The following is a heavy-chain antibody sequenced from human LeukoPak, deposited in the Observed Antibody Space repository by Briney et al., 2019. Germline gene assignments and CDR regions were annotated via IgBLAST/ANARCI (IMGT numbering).Heavy chain of an antibody. CDR3: ARVGSYSSVDY. V-gene: IGHV3-23*01. J-gene: IGHJ4*02. CDR1: GFTFSSYG. CDR2: ISGSGGST. D-gene: IGHD1-26*01. Sequence: GGSLRLSCAASGFTFSSYGMSWVRQAPGKGLEWVSAISGSGGSTYYADSVKGRFTISRDNAKNTLYLQMNSLRAEDTAVYYCARVGSYSSVDYGGQGTLVTVSS.